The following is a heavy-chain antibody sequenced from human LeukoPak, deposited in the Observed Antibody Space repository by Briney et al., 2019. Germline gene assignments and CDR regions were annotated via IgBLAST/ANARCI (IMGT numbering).Heavy chain of an antibody. CDR2: VNPNSGAT. D-gene: IGHD5-18*01. Sequence: GASVKVSCKASGYTFTAYYIFWARQAPGQRLEWMGWVNPNSGATNYAQMFQGRGTMTSGTSISTAYMELNRLRSDDTAVYYCARGGRGGIPFDFWGQGTLVTVS. CDR1: GYTFTAYY. J-gene: IGHJ4*02. V-gene: IGHV1-2*02. CDR3: ARGGRGGIPFDF.